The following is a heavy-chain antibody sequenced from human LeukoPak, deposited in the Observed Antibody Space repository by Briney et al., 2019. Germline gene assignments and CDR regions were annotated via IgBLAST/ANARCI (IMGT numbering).Heavy chain of an antibody. D-gene: IGHD2-21*01. V-gene: IGHV4-61*05. J-gene: IGHJ6*02. CDR1: GGSISSSSYY. CDR3: ARHEGAVMGNYYYGMDV. Sequence: SQTLSLTCTVSGGSISSSSYYWGWIRQPPGKGLEWIGYIYYSGSTNYNPSLKSRVTISVDTSKNQFSLKLSSVTAADTAVYYCARHEGAVMGNYYYGMDVWGQGTTVTVSS. CDR2: IYYSGST.